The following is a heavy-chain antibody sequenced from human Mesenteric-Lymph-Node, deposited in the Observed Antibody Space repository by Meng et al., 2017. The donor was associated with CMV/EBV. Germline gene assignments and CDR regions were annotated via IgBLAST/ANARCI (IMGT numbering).Heavy chain of an antibody. V-gene: IGHV1-8*03. Sequence: ASVKVSCKASGYTFSSYDINWVRQATGQGLEWMGWMNPNSGNTGYAQKFQGRVTITRNTSISTAYMELSSLRSEDTAVYYCARLEEDYGDYSGVQVEYGMDVWGQGTTVTVSS. CDR3: ARLEEDYGDYSGVQVEYGMDV. J-gene: IGHJ6*02. D-gene: IGHD4-17*01. CDR2: MNPNSGNT. CDR1: GYTFSSYD.